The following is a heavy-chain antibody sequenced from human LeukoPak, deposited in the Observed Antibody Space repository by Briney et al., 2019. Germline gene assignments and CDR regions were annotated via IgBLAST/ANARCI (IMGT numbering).Heavy chain of an antibody. V-gene: IGHV3-30-3*01. CDR1: GFTFSSYA. J-gene: IGHJ4*02. CDR3: ARETVAGDYYFDH. D-gene: IGHD6-19*01. CDR2: ISYDGSNK. Sequence: GGSLRLSCAASGFTFSSYAMHWVRQAPGKGLEWVAVISYDGSNKYYADSVKGRFTISRDNSKNTLYLQMNSLRAEDTAVYYCARETVAGDYYFDHWGQGTLVTVSS.